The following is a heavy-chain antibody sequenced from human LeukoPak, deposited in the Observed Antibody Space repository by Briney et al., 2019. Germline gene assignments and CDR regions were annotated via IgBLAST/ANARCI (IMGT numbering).Heavy chain of an antibody. Sequence: ASVKVSCKASGYTFIDYYMQWVRQAPGQGLEWMGTINPRGGSTRHAQKFQGGVTMTRDTSTSTLYMELSSLTSEDTAVYYCARKFGGSGYYFDYWGQGTLVTVSS. CDR2: INPRGGST. V-gene: IGHV1-46*01. J-gene: IGHJ4*02. CDR1: GYTFIDYY. CDR3: ARKFGGSGYYFDY. D-gene: IGHD2-15*01.